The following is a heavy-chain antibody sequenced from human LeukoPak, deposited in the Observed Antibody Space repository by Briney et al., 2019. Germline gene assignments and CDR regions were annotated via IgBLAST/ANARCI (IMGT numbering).Heavy chain of an antibody. CDR2: IYYSGST. CDR3: ATYYYDSSGPAGGLFDY. Sequence: PSETLSLTCTVSGGSISSYYWSWIRQPPGKGLEWIGYIYYSGSTNYNPSLKSRVTISVDASKNQFSLKLSSVTAADTAVYYCATYYYDSSGPAGGLFDYWGQGTLVTVFS. D-gene: IGHD3-22*01. V-gene: IGHV4-59*01. CDR1: GGSISSYY. J-gene: IGHJ4*02.